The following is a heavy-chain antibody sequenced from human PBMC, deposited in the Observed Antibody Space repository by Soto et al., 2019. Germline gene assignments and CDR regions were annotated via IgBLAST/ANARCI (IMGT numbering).Heavy chain of an antibody. Sequence: GASVKVSCKASGYTFTSYYMHWVRQAPGQGLEWMGIINPSGGSTSYAQKFQGRATMTRDTSTSTVYMELSSLRSEDTAVYYCARVRDSSGYYSDAFDIWGQGTMVTVSS. CDR2: INPSGGST. CDR3: ARVRDSSGYYSDAFDI. V-gene: IGHV1-46*01. D-gene: IGHD3-22*01. CDR1: GYTFTSYY. J-gene: IGHJ3*02.